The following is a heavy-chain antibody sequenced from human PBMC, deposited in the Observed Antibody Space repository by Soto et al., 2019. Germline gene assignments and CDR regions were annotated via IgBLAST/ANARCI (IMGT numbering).Heavy chain of an antibody. V-gene: IGHV3-21*01. Sequence: GGSLRLSCAASGFTFSSYSMNWVRQAPGKGLEWVSSISSSSSYIYYADSVKGRFTISRDNAKNSLYLQMNSLRAEDTAVYYCAKDQGSSWYEIDPWGQGTLVTVSS. D-gene: IGHD6-13*01. J-gene: IGHJ5*02. CDR2: ISSSSSYI. CDR3: AKDQGSSWYEIDP. CDR1: GFTFSSYS.